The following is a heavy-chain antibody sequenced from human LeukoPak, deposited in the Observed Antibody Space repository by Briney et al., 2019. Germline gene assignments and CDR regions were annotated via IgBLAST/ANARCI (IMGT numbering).Heavy chain of an antibody. Sequence: GGSLRLSCAASGFTFHNYGMSWVRQSPGKGLEWVSGISASGNRTYYADSVKGRFVISRDNSKNTLYLQMNSLRAEDTAVYYCAERGQDCSGGNCYITAFDYWGQGTLVTVSS. J-gene: IGHJ4*02. CDR3: AERGQDCSGGNCYITAFDY. D-gene: IGHD2-15*01. CDR1: GFTFHNYG. V-gene: IGHV3-23*01. CDR2: ISASGNRT.